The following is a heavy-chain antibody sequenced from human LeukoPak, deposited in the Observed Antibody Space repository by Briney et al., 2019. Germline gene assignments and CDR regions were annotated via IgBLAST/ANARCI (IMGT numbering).Heavy chain of an antibody. CDR2: INTDGSST. V-gene: IGHV3-74*01. Sequence: PGGSLRLSCAASGFTFSSYWMHWVRQAPGKGLVWVSRINTDGSSTSYADSVKGRFTISRDNAKNTLYLQMNSLRAEDTAVYYCARGPPIYGSGSQSLDYYMDVWGKGTTVTVSS. D-gene: IGHD3-10*01. CDR3: ARGPPIYGSGSQSLDYYMDV. CDR1: GFTFSSYW. J-gene: IGHJ6*03.